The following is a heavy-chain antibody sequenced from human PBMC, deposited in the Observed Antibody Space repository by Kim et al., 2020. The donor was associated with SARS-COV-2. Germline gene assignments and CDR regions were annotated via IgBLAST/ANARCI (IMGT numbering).Heavy chain of an antibody. CDR3: ATSEGHKSDWYGVRY. CDR1: EVSVGNDNYY. J-gene: IGHJ4*02. CDR2: IYYSGSA. Sequence: SETLSLTCNVSEVSVGNDNYYWSWIRQPPGKGLEWIGHIYYSGSANYNPSPKSRVIISLDTSEDQFSLHLISVTAADTAVYYCATSEGHKSDWYGVRYWGQGTLVTVSS. V-gene: IGHV4-61*01. D-gene: IGHD3-9*01.